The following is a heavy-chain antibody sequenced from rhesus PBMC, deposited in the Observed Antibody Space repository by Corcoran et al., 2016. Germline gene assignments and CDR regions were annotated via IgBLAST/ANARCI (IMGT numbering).Heavy chain of an antibody. CDR2: ISYKGST. D-gene: IGHD1-44*02. Sequence: QLQLQESGPGLVKPSETLSLTCAVSGYSISSGSGWSWIRQPPGKGLEWIGYISYKGSTSYNPSLKSRVTISRDTSKNQFSLKLSSVTAADTAVYYGAREGVRGHFDYWGQGVLVTVSS. CDR3: AREGVRGHFDY. J-gene: IGHJ4*01. V-gene: IGHV4-122*02. CDR1: GYSISSGSG.